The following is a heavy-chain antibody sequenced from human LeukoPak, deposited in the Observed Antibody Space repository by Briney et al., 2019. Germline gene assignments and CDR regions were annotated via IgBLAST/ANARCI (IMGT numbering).Heavy chain of an antibody. CDR3: AKDSSGWHQTIDY. J-gene: IGHJ4*02. Sequence: GGSLRLSWAASGVTVNKYAMNWGRQPPGKGLEWVSSIAGTGGSTYYADSVKGRFTLSRDNSENTLYLQMNSLRAEDTAVYSCAKDSSGWHQTIDYWGQGTLVTVSS. CDR2: IAGTGGST. D-gene: IGHD6-19*01. V-gene: IGHV3-23*01. CDR1: GVTVNKYA.